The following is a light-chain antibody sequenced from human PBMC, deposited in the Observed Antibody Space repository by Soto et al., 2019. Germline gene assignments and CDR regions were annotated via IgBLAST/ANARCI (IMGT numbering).Light chain of an antibody. Sequence: QSVLTQPPSASGTPGQRVTISCSGRNSNIGSNYVYWYQQVPGTAPRLIIYEVVQRPSGVPDRFSGSKSGNTASLTVSGLQAADEADYFCKSYAGSNTYVFGSGTKVTVL. V-gene: IGLV1-47*01. J-gene: IGLJ1*01. CDR1: NSNIGSNY. CDR2: EVV. CDR3: KSYAGSNTYV.